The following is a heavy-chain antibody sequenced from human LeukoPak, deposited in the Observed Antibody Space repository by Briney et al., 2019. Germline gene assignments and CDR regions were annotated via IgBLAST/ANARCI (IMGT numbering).Heavy chain of an antibody. Sequence: ASVKVSCKASSYTFTRYGISWVRQAPGQGLEWMGWISGSNGNTNYAQKFQGRVSMTADTSTSTAYMELRSLRSDDTAVYYCARCRVATNRNWFDPWGQGTLVTVSS. CDR1: SYTFTRYG. J-gene: IGHJ5*02. D-gene: IGHD5-12*01. V-gene: IGHV1-18*01. CDR3: ARCRVATNRNWFDP. CDR2: ISGSNGNT.